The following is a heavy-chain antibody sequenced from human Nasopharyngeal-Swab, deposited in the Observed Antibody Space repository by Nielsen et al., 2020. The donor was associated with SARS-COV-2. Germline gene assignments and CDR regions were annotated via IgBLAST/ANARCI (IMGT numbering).Heavy chain of an antibody. CDR1: GYTFTSYD. CDR3: ARSRRSNYYGSGSYYNIKTDAFDI. CDR2: MNPNSGNT. V-gene: IGHV1-8*01. Sequence: ASVKVSCKASGYTFTSYDINWVRQATGRGLEWMGWMNPNSGNTGYAQKFQGRVTMTRNTSISTAYMELSSLRSEDTAVYYCARSRRSNYYGSGSYYNIKTDAFDIWGQGTMVTVSS. J-gene: IGHJ3*02. D-gene: IGHD3-10*01.